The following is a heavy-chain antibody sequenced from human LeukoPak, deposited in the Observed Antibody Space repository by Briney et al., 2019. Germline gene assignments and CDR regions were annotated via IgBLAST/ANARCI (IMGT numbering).Heavy chain of an antibody. D-gene: IGHD5-18*01. Sequence: PSQTLSLTCTVSGGSISSGGYYWSWIRQPPGKGLEWIGEINHSGSTNYNPSLKSRVTISVDTSKNQFSLKLSSVTAADTAVYYCARVPYGRGYSYGSRDYYYGMDVWGQGTTVTVSS. CDR3: ARVPYGRGYSYGSRDYYYGMDV. J-gene: IGHJ6*02. CDR2: INHSGST. V-gene: IGHV4-30-2*01. CDR1: GGSISSGGYY.